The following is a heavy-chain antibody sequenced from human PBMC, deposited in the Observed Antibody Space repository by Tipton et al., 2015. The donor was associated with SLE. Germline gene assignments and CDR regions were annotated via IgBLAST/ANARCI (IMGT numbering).Heavy chain of an antibody. CDR1: GGSFSGYY. CDR3: AREGCNGGACYYDH. Sequence: TLSLTCAVYGGSFSGYYWSWIRQPPGKGLEWIGEITHSGSTNYNPSLKSRVTISVDTSKNQFSLELTSVTAADTAVYYCAREGCNGGACYYDHWGQGTLVTVSS. D-gene: IGHD2-8*02. J-gene: IGHJ4*02. V-gene: IGHV4-34*01. CDR2: ITHSGST.